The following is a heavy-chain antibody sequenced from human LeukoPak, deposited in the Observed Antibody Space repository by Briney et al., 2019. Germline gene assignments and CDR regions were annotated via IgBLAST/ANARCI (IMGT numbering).Heavy chain of an antibody. D-gene: IGHD3-22*01. CDR1: GFTFSSYA. J-gene: IGHJ4*02. CDR3: AKARYYDSSGYYYYFDY. Sequence: GGSLRLSCAASGFTFSSYAMSWVRQAPGKGLEWVSAISGSGDSTYYADSVKGRFTISRDNSKNTLYLQMNSLRAEDTAVYYCAKARYYDSSGYYYYFDYWGQGTLVTVSS. V-gene: IGHV3-23*01. CDR2: ISGSGDST.